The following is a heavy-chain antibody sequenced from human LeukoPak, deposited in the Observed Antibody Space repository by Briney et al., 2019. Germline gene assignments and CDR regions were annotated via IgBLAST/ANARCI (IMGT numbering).Heavy chain of an antibody. CDR1: GGSISSSSYY. D-gene: IGHD4-17*01. J-gene: IGHJ4*02. Sequence: SETLSLTCTVSGGSISSSSYYWGWIRQPPGKGLEWIGSIYYSGSTYYNPSLKSRVTISVDTSKNQFSLKLSSVTAADTAVYYCARADYGDLFLFDYWGQGTLVTLSS. CDR3: ARADYGDLFLFDY. V-gene: IGHV4-39*01. CDR2: IYYSGST.